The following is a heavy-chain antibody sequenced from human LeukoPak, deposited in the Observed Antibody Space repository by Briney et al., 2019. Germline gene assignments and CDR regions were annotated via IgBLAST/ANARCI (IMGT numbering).Heavy chain of an antibody. CDR1: GGSISSSIYY. Sequence: SETLSLTCTVSGGSISSSIYYWGWFRQPPGKGLEWIGSIYYNVATYYNSSLKSRVTISVDTSKNHLSLKLSSVTAADTAVYYCARVRDGYNRNWAYWGQGTLVTVSS. V-gene: IGHV4-39*02. J-gene: IGHJ4*02. CDR2: IYYNVAT. D-gene: IGHD5-24*01. CDR3: ARVRDGYNRNWAY.